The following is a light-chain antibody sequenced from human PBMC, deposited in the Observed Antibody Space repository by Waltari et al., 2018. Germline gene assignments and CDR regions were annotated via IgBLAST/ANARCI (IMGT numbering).Light chain of an antibody. CDR1: QNIVTY. V-gene: IGKV1-39*01. Sequence: DIQMTQSPSSLSASVGDRVTITCRASQNIVTYLSWYQLKPGKAPKLLIYAASSLQSGAPSRFSGRGSGTDFTLTISSLQPEDFATYYCQQSYSTLRTFGQGTTVEIK. CDR2: AAS. CDR3: QQSYSTLRT. J-gene: IGKJ1*01.